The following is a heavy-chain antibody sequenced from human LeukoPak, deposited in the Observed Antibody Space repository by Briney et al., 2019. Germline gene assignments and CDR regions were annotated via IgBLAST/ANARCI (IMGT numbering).Heavy chain of an antibody. CDR2: LNEDGSKR. V-gene: IGHV3-7*01. J-gene: IGHJ4*02. CDR1: GFPLSSYW. Sequence: PGGSLRLSCAASGFPLSSYWMSWVRQAPGKGLEWVANLNEDGSKRYYVASVKGRFTISRDNAKNSLYLQINSLRVEDTAAYYCARDGRDGFIDYWGQGTLVTVSS. D-gene: IGHD5-24*01. CDR3: ARDGRDGFIDY.